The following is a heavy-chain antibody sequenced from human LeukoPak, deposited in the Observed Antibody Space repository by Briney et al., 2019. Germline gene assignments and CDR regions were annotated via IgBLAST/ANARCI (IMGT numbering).Heavy chain of an antibody. V-gene: IGHV4-61*01. CDR1: GGSISSSSYY. CDR2: IYYSGST. Sequence: SETLSLTCTVSGGSISSSSYYWSWIRQPPGKGLEWIGYIYYSGSTNYNPSLKSRVTISVDTSKNQFSLKLSSVTAADTAVYYCARGAIPSNDYDYVWGSYRPYAFDIWGQGTMVTVSS. J-gene: IGHJ3*02. CDR3: ARGAIPSNDYDYVWGSYRPYAFDI. D-gene: IGHD3-16*02.